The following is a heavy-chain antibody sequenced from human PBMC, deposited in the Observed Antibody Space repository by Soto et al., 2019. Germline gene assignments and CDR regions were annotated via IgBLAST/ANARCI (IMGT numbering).Heavy chain of an antibody. J-gene: IGHJ5*02. CDR1: GYTFTSYG. D-gene: IGHD3-10*01. CDR3: ARETPIWFGNPWSDP. CDR2: ISAYNGNT. V-gene: IGHV1-18*01. Sequence: ASVKVSCKASGYTFTSYGISWVRQAPGQGLEWMGWISAYNGNTNYAQKLQGRVTMTTDTSTSTAYMELRSLRSDDTAVYYCARETPIWFGNPWSDPWGQGTLVTVSS.